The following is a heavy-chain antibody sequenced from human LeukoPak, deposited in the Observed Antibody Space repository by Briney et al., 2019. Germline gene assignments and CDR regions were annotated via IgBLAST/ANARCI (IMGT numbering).Heavy chain of an antibody. V-gene: IGHV1-2*02. CDR2: INPNSGGT. Sequence: GASVKVSCKASGYTFTGYYMHWVRQAPGQGLEWMGWINPNSGGTNYEQKFQGRVTMTRDTSITTAYMELSRLRSDDTALYYCARVREDYGDYPLEGAFDIWGQGTMVTVSS. J-gene: IGHJ3*02. D-gene: IGHD4-17*01. CDR3: ARVREDYGDYPLEGAFDI. CDR1: GYTFTGYY.